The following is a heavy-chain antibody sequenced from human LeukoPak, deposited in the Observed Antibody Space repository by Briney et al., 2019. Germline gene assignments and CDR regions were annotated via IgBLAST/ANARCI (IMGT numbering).Heavy chain of an antibody. CDR1: GFTFSSYG. Sequence: GGSLRLSCAASGFTFSSYGMSWVRQAPGKGLEWVSAISGSGGTTYYADSVKGRFTISRDNSKNTVYLQMNSLKTEDTAVYYCTTDRHPVHYYYLDVWGKGTTVTVSS. CDR3: TTDRHPVHYYYLDV. CDR2: ISGSGGTT. V-gene: IGHV3-23*01. J-gene: IGHJ6*03.